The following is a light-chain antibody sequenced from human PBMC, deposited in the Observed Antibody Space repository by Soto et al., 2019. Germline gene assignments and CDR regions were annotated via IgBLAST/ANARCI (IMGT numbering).Light chain of an antibody. CDR2: EVS. CDR1: SSDVGGYNY. J-gene: IGLJ1*01. Sequence: QYALTQPASVSGSPGQSITISCTGTSSDVGGYNYVSWYQQHPGKGPKLMIYEVSNRPSGVSNRFSGSKSGNTATLTISGLQAEDEADYYCSSYTSTTTRVFGTGTKVT. V-gene: IGLV2-14*03. CDR3: SSYTSTTTRV.